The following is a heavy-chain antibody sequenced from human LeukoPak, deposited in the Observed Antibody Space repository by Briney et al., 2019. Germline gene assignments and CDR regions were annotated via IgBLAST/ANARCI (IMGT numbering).Heavy chain of an antibody. CDR1: GGSISLWQ. D-gene: IGHD2-21*01. Sequence: SETLSLTCTVSGGSISLWQWNWIRQPAGKGLEWVGRFGGSTNYNPSLSGRVAISLDKSRNHFTLMATAVTAADTAFYYCARKGAEHLPTYFDHWGRGILVTVSS. CDR2: FGGST. V-gene: IGHV4-4*07. CDR3: ARKGAEHLPTYFDH. J-gene: IGHJ4*02.